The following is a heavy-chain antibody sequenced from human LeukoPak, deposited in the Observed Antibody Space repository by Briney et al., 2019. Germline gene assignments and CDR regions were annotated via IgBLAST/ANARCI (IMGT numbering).Heavy chain of an antibody. CDR3: TTNDALDI. CDR2: IKTSSYGGPT. Sequence: GGSLRLSCAASGFTFSNAWMNWVRQAPGKGLEWVGRIKTSSYGGPTDYTAPVKGRFSISRDDSKNTPYLQMHSLKAEDTAVYYCTTNDALDIWGQGTMVTVSS. CDR1: GFTFSNAW. V-gene: IGHV3-15*01. J-gene: IGHJ3*02.